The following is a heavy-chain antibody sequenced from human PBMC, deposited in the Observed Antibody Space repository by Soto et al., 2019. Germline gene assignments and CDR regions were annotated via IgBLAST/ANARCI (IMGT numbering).Heavy chain of an antibody. CDR2: IHYTGSS. V-gene: IGHV4-59*08. J-gene: IGHJ6*02. D-gene: IGHD1-1*01. CDR3: AREPNYYYGFDV. Sequence: LSLTCTVSGGAISSYYWNWIRQAPGKGLEWIGYIHYTGSSSYNPSLKSRITVSVDTSKNHFSLKLSSVTAADTAVYYCAREPNYYYGFDVWGQGTTVTVSS. CDR1: GGAISSYY.